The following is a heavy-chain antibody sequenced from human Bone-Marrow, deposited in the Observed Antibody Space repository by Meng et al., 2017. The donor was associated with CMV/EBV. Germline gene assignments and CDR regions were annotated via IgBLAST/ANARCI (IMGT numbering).Heavy chain of an antibody. J-gene: IGHJ6*02. CDR1: GGTFSSYA. V-gene: IGHV1-69*05. Sequence: SVKVSCTASGGTFSSYAISWVRQAPGQGLEWMGGIIPIFGTANYAQKFQGRVTITTDESTSTAYMELSSLRSEDTAVYYCARTPEYSSSSFIHYYYYYGMDVWGQGTTVTVSS. CDR2: IIPIFGTA. CDR3: ARTPEYSSSSFIHYYYYYGMDV. D-gene: IGHD6-6*01.